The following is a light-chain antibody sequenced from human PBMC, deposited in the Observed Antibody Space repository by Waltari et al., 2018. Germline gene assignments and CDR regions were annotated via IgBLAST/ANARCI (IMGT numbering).Light chain of an antibody. Sequence: DIEMTQSPVSLHVTNGEPASISCRTNKSLLHRHTQHYLDWYVQKPGQSPHLLIYLGSNRASGVPDRFSGRGSGTYFTLKISRVETEDVGVYYCMQALQTPRTFGQGTKVEI. CDR2: LGS. V-gene: IGKV2-28*01. CDR3: MQALQTPRT. CDR1: KSLLHRHTQHY. J-gene: IGKJ1*01.